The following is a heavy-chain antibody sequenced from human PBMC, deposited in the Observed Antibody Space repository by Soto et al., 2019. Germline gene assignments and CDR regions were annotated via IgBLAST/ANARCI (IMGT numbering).Heavy chain of an antibody. CDR3: ATMGTPATGLYFFDY. CDR1: GGSISSGNDY. J-gene: IGHJ4*02. D-gene: IGHD2-15*01. CDR2: ISYSGST. Sequence: QVQLQESGPGLVKPSQTLSLTCTVSGGSISSGNDYWSWIRQPPGKGLEWIGFISYSGSTYYSTSLKSRVTISVETSKSQFSLNLSFVTAADTAVYYCATMGTPATGLYFFDYWGQGSLVTVSS. V-gene: IGHV4-30-4*01.